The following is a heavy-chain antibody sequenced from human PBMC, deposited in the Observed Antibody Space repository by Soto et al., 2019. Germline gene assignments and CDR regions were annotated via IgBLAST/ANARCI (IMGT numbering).Heavy chain of an antibody. D-gene: IGHD3-10*01. CDR1: GYSFTPYG. CDR2: ISTHNGNT. CDR3: ARTLGSSGVDY. Sequence: QVQLVQSGPEVKKPGASVKVSCKASGYSFTPYGIAWVRQAPGQGLEWMGWISTHNGNTKYEQKVQDRVTMTTDTSTTTAYMELRSLRSDDTAMYYCARTLGSSGVDYWGQGTLVAVSS. V-gene: IGHV1-18*01. J-gene: IGHJ4*02.